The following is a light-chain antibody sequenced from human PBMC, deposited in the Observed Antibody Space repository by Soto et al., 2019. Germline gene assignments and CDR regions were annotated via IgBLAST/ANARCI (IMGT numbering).Light chain of an antibody. V-gene: IGLV2-14*03. J-gene: IGLJ1*01. Sequence: QSVRTQPASVSGSPGQSITISCTGTSSDVGGYNYVSWYQQHPGKAPKLMIYDVNYRPSGISHRFSGSKSGNTASLAISGLQAEDEADYFCSSYTSSSKYVFGTGTKVTVL. CDR3: SSYTSSSKYV. CDR1: SSDVGGYNY. CDR2: DVN.